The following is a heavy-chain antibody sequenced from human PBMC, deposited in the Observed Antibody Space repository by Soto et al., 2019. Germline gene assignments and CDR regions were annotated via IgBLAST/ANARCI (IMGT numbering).Heavy chain of an antibody. V-gene: IGHV1-18*01. CDR2: ISAYNGNT. CDR3: ARKSSYYDSSGYYTDP. J-gene: IGHJ5*02. D-gene: IGHD3-22*01. CDR1: ACCFTSYG. Sequence: AARKVCYKASACCFTSYGISWLRQPAGQGLEWMGWISAYNGNTNYAQKLQGRVTMTTDTSTSTAYMELRSLRSDDTAVYYCARKSSYYDSSGYYTDPWAQGTLFTVSS.